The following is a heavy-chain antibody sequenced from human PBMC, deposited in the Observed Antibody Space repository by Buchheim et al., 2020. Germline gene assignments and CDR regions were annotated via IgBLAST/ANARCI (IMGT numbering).Heavy chain of an antibody. CDR1: GFTFSSYG. V-gene: IGHV3-30*18. CDR3: AKDGAQWLAPGYFDY. J-gene: IGHJ4*02. D-gene: IGHD6-19*01. Sequence: QVQLVESGGGVVQPGRSLRLSCAASGFTFSSYGMHWVRQAPGKGLEWVAVISYDGSNKYYAASVKGRFTISRDNSKNTLYLQMNSLRAEDTAVYYCAKDGAQWLAPGYFDYWGQGTL. CDR2: ISYDGSNK.